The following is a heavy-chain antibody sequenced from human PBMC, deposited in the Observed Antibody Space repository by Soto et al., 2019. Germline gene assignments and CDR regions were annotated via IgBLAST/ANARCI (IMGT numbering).Heavy chain of an antibody. CDR1: GYTFTSYY. Sequence: ASVKVSCKASGYTFTSYYIHWVRQAPGQGLEWMGIFNPTGDTASYAQKLQGRVTMTRDTSTGTAYMELGSLRSEHTAVYYCARAASFVDTGIAYYYYHAMDVWGQGTTVTVSS. D-gene: IGHD5-18*01. V-gene: IGHV1-46*01. CDR2: FNPTGDTA. CDR3: ARAASFVDTGIAYYYYHAMDV. J-gene: IGHJ6*02.